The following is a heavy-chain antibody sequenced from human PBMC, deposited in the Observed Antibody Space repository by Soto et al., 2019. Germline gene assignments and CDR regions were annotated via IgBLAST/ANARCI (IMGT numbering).Heavy chain of an antibody. D-gene: IGHD3-22*01. V-gene: IGHV3-33*01. Sequence: QVQLVESGGGVVQPGRSLRLSCAASGFTFSSYGMHWVRQAPGKGLEWGAVIWYDGSNKYYADSVKGRFTISRDNSKNTLYLHMNSLRDEDTAVYYCARDYDSSGYPRYYCDYWGQGTRVTVSS. CDR3: ARDYDSSGYPRYYCDY. J-gene: IGHJ4*02. CDR1: GFTFSSYG. CDR2: IWYDGSNK.